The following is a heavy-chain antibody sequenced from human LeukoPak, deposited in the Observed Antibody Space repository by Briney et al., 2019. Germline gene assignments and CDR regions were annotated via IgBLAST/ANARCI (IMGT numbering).Heavy chain of an antibody. CDR3: ARDYGMDV. CDR1: GFTVNNY. V-gene: IGHV3-53*01. CDR2: IYSGDTT. J-gene: IGHJ6*02. Sequence: GGSLRLSCAASGFTVNNYMNWVRQAPGKGLEWISVIYSGDTTDYAHSVKGRFTISRDTSKNTLYLQMNSLRAEDTAVYYCARDYGMDVWGQGTTVTVSS.